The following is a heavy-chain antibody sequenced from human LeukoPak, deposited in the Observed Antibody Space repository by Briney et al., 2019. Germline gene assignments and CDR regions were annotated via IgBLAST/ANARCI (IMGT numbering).Heavy chain of an antibody. CDR1: GFTFSSYS. Sequence: PGGSLRLSCAASGFTFSSYSMNWVRQAPGKGLEWASSISSSSSYIYYADSVKGRFTISRDNAKNSLYLQMNSLRAEDTAVYYCARVPTYYYDSSGYPVGYFDYWGQGTLVTVSS. CDR2: ISSSSSYI. CDR3: ARVPTYYYDSSGYPVGYFDY. J-gene: IGHJ4*02. D-gene: IGHD3-22*01. V-gene: IGHV3-21*01.